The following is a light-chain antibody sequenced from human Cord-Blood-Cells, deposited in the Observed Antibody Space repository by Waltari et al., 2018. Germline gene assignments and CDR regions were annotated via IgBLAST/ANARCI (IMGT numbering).Light chain of an antibody. CDR1: RSAVGGYNY. V-gene: IGLV2-14*01. J-gene: IGLJ2*01. Sequence: QSALTQPAPVSGSPGPSRPTSCPGTRSAVGGYNYVSWYQQHPGKAPKLMIYDVSTRPSGVSNRFSGSKSGNTASLTIPGLQAEDEADYYCSSYTSSSTLVFGGGTKLTVL. CDR2: DVS. CDR3: SSYTSSSTLV.